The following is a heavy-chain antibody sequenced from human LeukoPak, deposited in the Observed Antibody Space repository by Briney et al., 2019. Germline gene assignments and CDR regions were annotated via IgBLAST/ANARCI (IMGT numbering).Heavy chain of an antibody. J-gene: IGHJ4*02. CDR1: GGSISGYY. CDR2: IYASGST. CDR3: ARDPMTHFFDY. V-gene: IGHV4-4*07. D-gene: IGHD2-21*02. Sequence: WETLSLTCNVSGGSISGYYWHWIRQPAGKGLEWIGRIYASGSTNCNPSLGSRVTMSLDTSKNYFSLKLNSVTAADTAVYFCARDPMTHFFDYWGQGTLVTVSP.